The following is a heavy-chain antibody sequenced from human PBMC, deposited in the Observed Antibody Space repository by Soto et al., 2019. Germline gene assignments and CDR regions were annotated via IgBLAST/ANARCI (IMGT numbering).Heavy chain of an antibody. CDR2: INPNSGGT. J-gene: IGHJ4*02. D-gene: IGHD2-2*02. V-gene: IGHV1-2*04. Sequence: ASVKVSCKASGYTFTGYYMHWVRQAPGQGLEWMGWINPNSGGTNYAQKFQGWVTMTRDTSISTAYMELSRLRSDDTAVYYCARSEAPIRYYGAERELLSFWGRGSSDPVSS. CDR3: ARSEAPIRYYGAERELLSF. CDR1: GYTFTGYY.